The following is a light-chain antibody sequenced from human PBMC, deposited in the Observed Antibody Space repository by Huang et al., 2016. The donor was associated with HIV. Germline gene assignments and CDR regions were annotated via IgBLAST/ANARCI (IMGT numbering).Light chain of an antibody. J-gene: IGKJ1*01. CDR1: QRVSSGY. V-gene: IGKV3-20*01. Sequence: EIVLTQSPGTLSLSPGERATLSCRASQRVSSGYLAWYQKRPGQAHRLLIFGVSTRDTGIPDRFSGSGSGTDFTLTISRLEPEDFAVYYCQQYDSSPGTFGQGTKVEIK. CDR2: GVS. CDR3: QQYDSSPGT.